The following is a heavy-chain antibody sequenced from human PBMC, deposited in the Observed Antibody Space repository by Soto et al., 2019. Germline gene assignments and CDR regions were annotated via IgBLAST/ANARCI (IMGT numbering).Heavy chain of an antibody. J-gene: IGHJ6*02. Sequence: GASVKVSCKASGYTFTSYGISWVRQAPGQGLEWMGWISAYNGNTNYAQKLQGWVTMTRDTSISTAYMELRSLRSDDTAVYYCARDYILELHFYYGMDVWGQGTTVTVSS. D-gene: IGHD1-7*01. CDR3: ARDYILELHFYYGMDV. V-gene: IGHV1-18*01. CDR2: ISAYNGNT. CDR1: GYTFTSYG.